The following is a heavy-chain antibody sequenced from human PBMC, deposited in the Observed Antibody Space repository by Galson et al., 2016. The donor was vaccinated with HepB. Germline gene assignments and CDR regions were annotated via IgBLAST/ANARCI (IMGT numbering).Heavy chain of an antibody. CDR1: GDSITKW. D-gene: IGHD3-10*01. CDR2: IYESGST. Sequence: ETLSLTCVVSGDSITKWWSWVRQPPGKGLQWIGEIYESGSTNYNPSLKNRVTISVDTSKNQFSLKLRSVTAADTSLYYCARFVVRGVIGYDYWGQGTLVSVSS. V-gene: IGHV4/OR15-8*01. J-gene: IGHJ4*02. CDR3: ARFVVRGVIGYDY.